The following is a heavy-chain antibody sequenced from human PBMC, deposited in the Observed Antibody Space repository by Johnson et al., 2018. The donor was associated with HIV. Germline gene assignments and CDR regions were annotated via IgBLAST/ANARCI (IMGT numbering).Heavy chain of an antibody. J-gene: IGHJ3*02. V-gene: IGHV3-53*01. Sequence: VQLVESGGGLIQPGGSLRLSCAASGFTVSSNYMSWVRQAPGKGLEWVSVISGSGGSTYYADSVNGRFTISRDNSKNSLYLQTNSLRAEDTAVYYCALEAVRSTDAFDIWGQGTMVIVSS. D-gene: IGHD3-10*01. CDR1: GFTVSSNY. CDR2: ISGSGGST. CDR3: ALEAVRSTDAFDI.